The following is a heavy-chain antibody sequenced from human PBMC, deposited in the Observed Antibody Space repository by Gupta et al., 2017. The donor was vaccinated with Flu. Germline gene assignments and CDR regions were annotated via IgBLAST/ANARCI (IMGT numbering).Heavy chain of an antibody. CDR3: ARDLVNVGLRYFDWLYDAFDI. CDR1: GFTFSSYG. D-gene: IGHD3-9*01. V-gene: IGHV3-33*01. CDR2: IWYDGSNK. Sequence: QVQLVESGGGVVQPGRSLRLSCAASGFTFSSYGMHWVHQAPGKGLEWVAVIWYDGSNKYYADSVKGRFTISRDNSKNTLYLQMNSLRAEDTAVYYCARDLVNVGLRYFDWLYDAFDIWGQGTMVTVSS. J-gene: IGHJ3*02.